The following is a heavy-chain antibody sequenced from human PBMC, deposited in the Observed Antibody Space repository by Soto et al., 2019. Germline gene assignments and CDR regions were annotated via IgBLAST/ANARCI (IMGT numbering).Heavy chain of an antibody. CDR2: INHSGST. CDR3: ARVREIQLWLHGWFDP. J-gene: IGHJ5*02. D-gene: IGHD5-18*01. V-gene: IGHV4-34*01. CDR1: GGSFSGYY. Sequence: QVQLQQWGAGLLKPSETLSLTCAVYGGSFSGYYWSWIRQPPGKGLEWIGEINHSGSTNYNPSLKSRVTISVDTSKNQFSLKLSSVTAADTAVYYCARVREIQLWLHGWFDPWGQGTLVTVYS.